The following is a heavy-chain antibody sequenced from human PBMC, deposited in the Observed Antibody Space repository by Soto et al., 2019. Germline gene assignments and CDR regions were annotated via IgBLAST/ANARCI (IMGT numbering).Heavy chain of an antibody. CDR1: GGTFSSYA. Sequence: QVQLVQSGAEVKKPGSSVKVSCKASGGTFSSYAISWVRQAPGQGLEWMGGIIPIFGTANYAQKFQGRVTITADEATSTAYMELSSLRSGDTAVYYCAREDVEAGMPYGMDVWGQGTTVTVSS. CDR2: IIPIFGTA. J-gene: IGHJ6*02. D-gene: IGHD5-18*01. V-gene: IGHV1-69*12. CDR3: AREDVEAGMPYGMDV.